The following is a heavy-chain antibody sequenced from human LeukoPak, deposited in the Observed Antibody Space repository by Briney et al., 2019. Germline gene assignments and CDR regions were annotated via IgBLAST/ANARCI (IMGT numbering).Heavy chain of an antibody. Sequence: SETLSLTCTVSGDSISSGDYYWSWVRQPAGKGLEWIGRISSSGSTNYNPSLKSRVTISVDTSKNQFALKLSSVTAADTAVYFCARGPYSYDSSGAFDIWGQGTMVTVSS. V-gene: IGHV4-61*02. CDR2: ISSSGST. CDR1: GDSISSGDYY. D-gene: IGHD3-22*01. J-gene: IGHJ3*02. CDR3: ARGPYSYDSSGAFDI.